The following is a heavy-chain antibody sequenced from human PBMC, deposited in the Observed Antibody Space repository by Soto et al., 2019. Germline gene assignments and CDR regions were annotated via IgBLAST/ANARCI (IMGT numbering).Heavy chain of an antibody. CDR2: IWYDGSNK. Sequence: GGSLRLSCAASGFTFSSYGMHWVRQAPGKGLEWVAVIWYDGSNKYYADSVKGRFTISRDNSKNTLYLQMNSLRAEDTAVYYCARGGSSVRNAFDIWGQGTMVTVSS. J-gene: IGHJ3*02. D-gene: IGHD6-6*01. V-gene: IGHV3-33*01. CDR1: GFTFSSYG. CDR3: ARGGSSVRNAFDI.